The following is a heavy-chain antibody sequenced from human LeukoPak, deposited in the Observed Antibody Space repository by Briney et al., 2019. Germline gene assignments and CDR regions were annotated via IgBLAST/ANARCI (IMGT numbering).Heavy chain of an antibody. V-gene: IGHV1-8*01. J-gene: IGHJ4*02. Sequence: ASVKVSCKASGYTFTSYDINWVRQPTGRGREWMGWVNPNSGNTGYAQKFQDRVTMTRNTSISTAYMELSSLRSEDTAVYYCARGRRDSRQFDYWGQGTLVTVSS. CDR3: ARGRRDSRQFDY. D-gene: IGHD3-10*01. CDR1: GYTFTSYD. CDR2: VNPNSGNT.